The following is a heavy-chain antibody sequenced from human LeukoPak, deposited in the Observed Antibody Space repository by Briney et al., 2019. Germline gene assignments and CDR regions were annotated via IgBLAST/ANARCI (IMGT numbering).Heavy chain of an antibody. D-gene: IGHD3-22*01. J-gene: IGHJ5*02. CDR3: ARSAPGSVVIKENWFDP. V-gene: IGHV1-69*06. CDR2: IIPIFGTA. CDR1: GGTFSSYA. Sequence: SVKVSCKASGGTFSSYAISWVRQAPGQGLEWMGRIIPIFGTANYAQKFQGRVTITADKSTSTAYMELSSLRLEDSAVYYCARSAPGSVVIKENWFDPWGQGTLVTVSS.